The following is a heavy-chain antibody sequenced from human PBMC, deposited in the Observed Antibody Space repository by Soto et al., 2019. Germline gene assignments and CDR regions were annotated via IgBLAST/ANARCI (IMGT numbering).Heavy chain of an antibody. CDR1: GYTFTSYD. CDR3: ARGPARACWSGYNRHYPVDY. Sequence: ASVKVSCKASGYTFTSYDINWVRQATGQGLEWMGWMNPNSGNTGYAQKFQGRVTMTRNTSIRTAYMELSSLRAEATAVYSCARGPARACWSGYNRHYPVDYWGQGILVTVST. D-gene: IGHD3-3*01. J-gene: IGHJ4*02. CDR2: MNPNSGNT. V-gene: IGHV1-8*02.